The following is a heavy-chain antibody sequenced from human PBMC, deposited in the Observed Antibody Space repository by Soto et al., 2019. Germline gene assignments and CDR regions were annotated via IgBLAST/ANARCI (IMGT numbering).Heavy chain of an antibody. CDR2: ISGYNGNT. D-gene: IGHD3-22*01. V-gene: IGHV1-18*04. CDR1: GYTFTDYG. J-gene: IGHJ6*02. Sequence: QVQLVESGAEVKKPGASVKVSCKASGYTFTDYGISWVRQAPGQGLEWMGWISGYNGNTKYAQKFQGRVTMTTDTPTNTDYMELRSLSSDDTAVYYCARDREYYFDSSGNYYYHYGLDVWGQGTTVTVS. CDR3: ARDREYYFDSSGNYYYHYGLDV.